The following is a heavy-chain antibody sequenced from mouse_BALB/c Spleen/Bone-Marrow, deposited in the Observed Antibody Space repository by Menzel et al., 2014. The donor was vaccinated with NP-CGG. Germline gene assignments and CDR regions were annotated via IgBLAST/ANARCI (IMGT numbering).Heavy chain of an antibody. Sequence: EVQGEESGGGFVQPGGSLKLSCAASGFTFSGYGMSWVRQTPDNGLELVATISGSGSSAYYPDSVKGRFTISRDNARNTLYLQMSSLKSEDTAMYYCARGRDWFDYWGQGTTLTVSS. V-gene: IGHV5-6-3*01. CDR1: GFTFSGYG. J-gene: IGHJ2*01. CDR3: ARGRDWFDY. CDR2: ISGSGSSA. D-gene: IGHD3-3*01.